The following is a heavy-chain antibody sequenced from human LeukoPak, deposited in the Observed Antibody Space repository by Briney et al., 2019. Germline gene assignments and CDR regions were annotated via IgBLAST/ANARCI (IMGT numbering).Heavy chain of an antibody. V-gene: IGHV1-2*02. CDR3: ARSPATVTTIYYYYMDV. CDR1: GYTFTGYY. Sequence: GASVKVSCKASGYTFTGYYMHWVRQAPGQGLEWMGWINPNSGGTNYAQKFQGRVTMTRDTSISTAYMELSRLRSDDTAVYYCARSPATVTTIYYYYMDVWGKGTTVTISS. D-gene: IGHD4-17*01. CDR2: INPNSGGT. J-gene: IGHJ6*03.